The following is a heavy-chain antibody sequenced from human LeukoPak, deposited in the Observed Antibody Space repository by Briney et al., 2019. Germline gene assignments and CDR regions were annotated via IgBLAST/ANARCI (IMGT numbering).Heavy chain of an antibody. Sequence: ASVKVSCKASGYSFTNYAMNWVRQAPGQGLEWMGWINTNTGNPTYVQGFTGRFVFSLDTSVSTAYLQISSLKAEDTAVYYCARVATTVTTGVDYWGQGTLIIVSS. D-gene: IGHD4-17*01. CDR3: ARVATTVTTGVDY. V-gene: IGHV7-4-1*02. CDR2: INTNTGNP. J-gene: IGHJ4*02. CDR1: GYSFTNYA.